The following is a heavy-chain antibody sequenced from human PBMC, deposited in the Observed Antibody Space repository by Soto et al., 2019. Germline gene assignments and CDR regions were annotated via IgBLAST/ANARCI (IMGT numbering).Heavy chain of an antibody. D-gene: IGHD4-17*01. CDR2: ISWNSGSI. Sequence: EVQLVESGGGLVQPGRSLRLSCAASGFTFDDYAMHWVRQAPGKGLEWVSGISWNSGSIGYADSVKGRFTISRDNAKTSLYLQMNSLRAEDTALYYCAKDMGPTTVVTPGGMDVWGQGTTVTVSS. J-gene: IGHJ6*02. CDR1: GFTFDDYA. V-gene: IGHV3-9*01. CDR3: AKDMGPTTVVTPGGMDV.